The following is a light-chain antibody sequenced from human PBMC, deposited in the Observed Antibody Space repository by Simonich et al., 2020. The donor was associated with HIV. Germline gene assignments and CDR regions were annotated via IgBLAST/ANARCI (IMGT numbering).Light chain of an antibody. CDR2: DVS. Sequence: QSALTQPVSVSGSPGQSITISCTGTSNDIGFYNFVSWYQQHPGKGPKVIIYDVSNRPSGVSNLFSGSKSGNTASLTISGLQAEDEADYYCGSYTTSKTWVFGGGTKLTVL. CDR3: GSYTTSKTWV. CDR1: SNDIGFYNF. V-gene: IGLV2-14*03. J-gene: IGLJ3*02.